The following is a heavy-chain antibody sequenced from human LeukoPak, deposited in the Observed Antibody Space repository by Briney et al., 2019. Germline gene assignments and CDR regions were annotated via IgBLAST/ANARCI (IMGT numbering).Heavy chain of an antibody. CDR2: IKQDGSEK. Sequence: PGGSLRLSCAASGFTFSSYWMSWVRQAPGKGLEWVANIKQDGSEKYYVDSVKGRFTISRDNAKNSLYLQMNSLRAEDTAVYYCARALWFGELPLDYWGQGTLVTVSS. D-gene: IGHD3-10*01. CDR1: GFTFSSYW. CDR3: ARALWFGELPLDY. J-gene: IGHJ4*02. V-gene: IGHV3-7*01.